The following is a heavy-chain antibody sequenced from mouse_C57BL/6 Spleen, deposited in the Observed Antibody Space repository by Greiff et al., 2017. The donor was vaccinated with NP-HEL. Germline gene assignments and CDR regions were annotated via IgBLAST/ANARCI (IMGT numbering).Heavy chain of an antibody. V-gene: IGHV1-26*01. CDR1: GYTFTDYY. J-gene: IGHJ3*01. CDR2: INPNNGGT. D-gene: IGHD2-2*01. Sequence: EVQLQQSGPELVKPGASVKISCKASGYTFTDYYMNWVKQSHGKSLEWIGDINPNNGGTSYNQKFKGKATLTVDKSSSTAYMELRSLTSEDSAVYYCARCGYDPWFAYWGQGTLVTVSA. CDR3: ARCGYDPWFAY.